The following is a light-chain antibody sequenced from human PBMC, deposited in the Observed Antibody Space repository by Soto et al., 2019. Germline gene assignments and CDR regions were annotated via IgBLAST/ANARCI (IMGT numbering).Light chain of an antibody. CDR3: SSYTSSSTV. J-gene: IGLJ3*02. CDR1: SSDVGGYNY. CDR2: EVS. Sequence: QSVLTQPASVSGSPGQSITISCTGTSSDVGGYNYVSWYQQHPGKAHKLMIYEVSNRPSGVSNRFSGSKSGNTASLTISGLQAEDEADYYCSSYTSSSTVFGGGTQLTVL. V-gene: IGLV2-14*01.